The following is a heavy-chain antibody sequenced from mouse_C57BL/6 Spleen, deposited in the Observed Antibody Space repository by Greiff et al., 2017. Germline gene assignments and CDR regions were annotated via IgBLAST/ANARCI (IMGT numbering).Heavy chain of an antibody. Sequence: EVQLQESGPGLVKPSQSLSLTCSVTGYSITSGYYWNWIRQFPGNKLEWMGYISYDGSNNYNPSLKNRISITRDTSKNQFFLKLNSVTTEDTATYYCASYYYGSPPYWGQGTLVTVSA. J-gene: IGHJ3*01. CDR2: ISYDGSN. D-gene: IGHD1-1*01. CDR1: GYSITSGYY. CDR3: ASYYYGSPPY. V-gene: IGHV3-6*01.